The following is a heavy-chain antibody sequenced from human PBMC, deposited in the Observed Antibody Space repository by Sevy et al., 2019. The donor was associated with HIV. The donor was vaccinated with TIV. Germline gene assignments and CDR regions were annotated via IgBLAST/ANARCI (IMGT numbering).Heavy chain of an antibody. D-gene: IGHD3-10*01. CDR1: GFTFSSYE. V-gene: IGHV3-48*03. CDR2: ISSSGSTI. CDR3: ARDENLWFGDRDAFDI. J-gene: IGHJ3*02. Sequence: GGSLRLSCAASGFTFSSYEMNWVRQAPGKGLEWVSYISSSGSTIYYADSVKGRFTISRDNAKNSLYLQMNSLRAEDTAVYYCARDENLWFGDRDAFDIWGQGTMVTVSS.